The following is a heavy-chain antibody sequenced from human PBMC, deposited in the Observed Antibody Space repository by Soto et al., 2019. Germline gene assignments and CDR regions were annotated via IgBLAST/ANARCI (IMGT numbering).Heavy chain of an antibody. CDR1: GDSINSDKYY. CDR2: IYFRGNT. Sequence: SETLSLTCSVSGDSINSDKYYWGWTRQPPGKGLEWIGSIYFRGNTYYNPSLQTRVTIPLDKSKSQFSLKLNSVTAADSAVYFCARLEGLATISYYFDFWGQGALVTVSS. V-gene: IGHV4-39*01. J-gene: IGHJ4*02. CDR3: ARLEGLATISYYFDF. D-gene: IGHD3-9*01.